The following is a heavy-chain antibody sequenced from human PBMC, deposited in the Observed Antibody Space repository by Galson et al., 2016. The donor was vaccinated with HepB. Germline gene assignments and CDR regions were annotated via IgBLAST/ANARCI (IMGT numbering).Heavy chain of an antibody. V-gene: IGHV3-33*01. Sequence: SLRLSCAASGFASSGYGMHWVRQAPGKGLEWVAVSWSDGNNKDYAGSVKGRFTISRDNSNNTVDLQMNSLSGDDTAVYYCARDLGGSSWFFIWDLWGQGTLVTVSS. CDR1: GFASSGYG. J-gene: IGHJ5*02. CDR2: SWSDGNNK. CDR3: ARDLGGSSWFFIWDL. D-gene: IGHD6-13*01.